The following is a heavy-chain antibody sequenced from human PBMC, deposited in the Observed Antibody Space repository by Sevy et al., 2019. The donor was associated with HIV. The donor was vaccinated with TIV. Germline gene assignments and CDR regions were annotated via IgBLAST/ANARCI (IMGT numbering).Heavy chain of an antibody. CDR1: GFTFSSYA. J-gene: IGHJ5*02. D-gene: IGHD3-3*01. Sequence: GGSWRLSCAASGFTFSSYAMSWVRRAPGKGLEWVSAISGSGGSTYYADSVKGRFTISRDNSKNTLYLQMNSLRAEDTAVYYCAKQNYDFSFDPWGQGTLVTVSS. CDR2: ISGSGGST. V-gene: IGHV3-23*01. CDR3: AKQNYDFSFDP.